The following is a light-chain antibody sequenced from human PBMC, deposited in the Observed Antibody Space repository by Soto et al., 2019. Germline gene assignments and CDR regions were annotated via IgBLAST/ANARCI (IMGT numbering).Light chain of an antibody. CDR3: SSYTSSSTLVV. J-gene: IGLJ2*01. Sequence: QSVLTQPASVSGSPGQSITISCTGTSSAVGGYDYVSWYQQHPGKAPKLMIYEVSNRPSGVSTRFSGSKSGNTASLTISGLPTEDEADYYCSSYTSSSTLVVFGGGTKLTVL. CDR1: SSAVGGYDY. V-gene: IGLV2-14*01. CDR2: EVS.